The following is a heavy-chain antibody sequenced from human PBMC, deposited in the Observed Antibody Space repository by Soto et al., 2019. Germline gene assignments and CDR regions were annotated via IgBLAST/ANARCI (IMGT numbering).Heavy chain of an antibody. D-gene: IGHD2-15*01. J-gene: IGHJ3*02. CDR2: INSDGSST. V-gene: IGHV3-74*01. CDR1: GFTFSSYW. Sequence: GGSLRLSCAASGFTFSSYWMHWVRQAPGKGLVWVSRINSDGSSTSYADSVKGRFTISRDNAKNTLYLQMNSLRAEDTAVYYCARDPSYCSGGSCYSLAFDIWGQGTMVTVSS. CDR3: ARDPSYCSGGSCYSLAFDI.